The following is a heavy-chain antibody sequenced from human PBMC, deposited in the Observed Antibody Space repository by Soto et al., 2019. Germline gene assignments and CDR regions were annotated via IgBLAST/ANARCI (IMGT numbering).Heavy chain of an antibody. CDR1: GFAFDDYV. V-gene: IGHV3-9*01. J-gene: IGHJ5*02. D-gene: IGHD2-2*01. CDR3: AKGGSAAVPAPSGMNNWFEP. Sequence: SLRLSCAASGFAFDDYVMHWVRQPPGRGLEWVSGITWNGGTIRYVDSVKGRFTISRDNAENSLYLQMNSLRPEDTAVYYCAKGGSAAVPAPSGMNNWFEPWDQETQLTVSS. CDR2: ITWNGGTI.